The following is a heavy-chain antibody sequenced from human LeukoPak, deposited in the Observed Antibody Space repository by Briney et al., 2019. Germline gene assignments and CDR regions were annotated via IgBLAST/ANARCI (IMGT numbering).Heavy chain of an antibody. CDR2: INPNSGGT. CDR1: GYTFTGYY. V-gene: IGHV1-2*02. CDR3: AREQLWQLGVFDY. Sequence: GASVKVSCKASGYTFTGYYIHWVRQAPGQGLEWMGWINPNSGGTNYAQKFQGRVTMTRDTSISTAYMELSRLGSDDTAVYYCAREQLWQLGVFDYWGQGTLVTVSS. J-gene: IGHJ4*02. D-gene: IGHD5-18*01.